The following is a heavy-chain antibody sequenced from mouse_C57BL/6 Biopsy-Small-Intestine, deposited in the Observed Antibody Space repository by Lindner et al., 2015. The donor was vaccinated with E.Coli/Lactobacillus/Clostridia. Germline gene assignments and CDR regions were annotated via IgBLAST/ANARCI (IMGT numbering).Heavy chain of an antibody. J-gene: IGHJ2*01. CDR1: GYTFTDYN. CDR3: ARGNMGYDYDWYYFDY. Sequence: VQLQESGPELVKPGASVKIPCKASGYTFTDYNMDWVKQSHGKSLEWIGNINPNSGGTIYNQKFKGKATLTVDKSSSTAYMELRSLTSEDTAVYYCARGNMGYDYDWYYFDYWGQGTTLTVPS. CDR2: INPNSGGT. D-gene: IGHD2-4*01. V-gene: IGHV1-18*01.